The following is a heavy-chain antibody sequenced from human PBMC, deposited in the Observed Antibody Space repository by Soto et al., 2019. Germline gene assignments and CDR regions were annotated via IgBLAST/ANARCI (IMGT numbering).Heavy chain of an antibody. Sequence: ASVEVSCKASGYTFTSYYMHWVRQAPGQGLEWMGIINPSGGSTSYAQKFQGRVTMTRDTSTSTVYMELSSLRSEDTAVYYCARDLLGYSYGWSDAFDIWGQGTMVTVSS. D-gene: IGHD5-18*01. V-gene: IGHV1-46*01. CDR3: ARDLLGYSYGWSDAFDI. CDR1: GYTFTSYY. J-gene: IGHJ3*02. CDR2: INPSGGST.